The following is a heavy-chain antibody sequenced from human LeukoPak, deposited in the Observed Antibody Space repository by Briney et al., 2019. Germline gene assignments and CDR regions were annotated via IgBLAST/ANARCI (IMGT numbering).Heavy chain of an antibody. CDR1: GYTFTGYY. CDR2: INPNSGGT. D-gene: IGHD4-17*01. V-gene: IGHV1-2*06. CDR3: ARVVTGTTVTPTYYFDY. J-gene: IGHJ4*02. Sequence: ASVKVSCKASGYTFTGYYMHWVRQAPGQGLEWMGRINPNSGGTNYAQKLQGRVTMTRDTSISTAYMELSRLRSDDTAVYYCARVVTGTTVTPTYYFDYWGQGTLVTVSS.